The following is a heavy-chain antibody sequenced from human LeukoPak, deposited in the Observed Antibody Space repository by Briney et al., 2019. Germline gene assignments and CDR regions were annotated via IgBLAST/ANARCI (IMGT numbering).Heavy chain of an antibody. J-gene: IGHJ4*02. CDR1: GLFFSTNW. CDR3: ASWEASTNY. Sequence: GGSLRLSCAASGLFFSTNWMSCVRQAPGKGLEWVATIKPDGRDKYYVDSVKGRFTMSRDNGKNSVYLQMNSLRAEDTAVYYCASWEASTNYWGQGTLVTVSS. V-gene: IGHV3-7*01. D-gene: IGHD1-26*01. CDR2: IKPDGRDK.